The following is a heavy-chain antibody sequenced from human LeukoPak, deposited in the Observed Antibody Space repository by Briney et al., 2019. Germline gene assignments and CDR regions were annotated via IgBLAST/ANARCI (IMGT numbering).Heavy chain of an antibody. D-gene: IGHD2-8*01. CDR2: INQDVSRT. CDR1: GFDFSRYW. CDR3: ARLKDDVTKFDY. J-gene: IGHJ4*02. Sequence: PGGSLRLSCAGSGFDFSRYWMAWVRQATGEGLEWVASINQDVSRTHHVNSVKGRFTISRDNAKSSLFLQMTSLRVEDTAVYYCARLKDDVTKFDYWGQGTLVTVSS. V-gene: IGHV3-7*01.